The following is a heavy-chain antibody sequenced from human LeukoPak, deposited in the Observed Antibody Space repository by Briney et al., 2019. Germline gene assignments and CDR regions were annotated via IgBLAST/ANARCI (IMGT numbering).Heavy chain of an antibody. D-gene: IGHD2/OR15-2a*01. CDR1: GFSFSSDG. Sequence: PGGSLRLSCSASGFSFSSDGMSWVRQAPGKGLEWVSGILGLGGAGRTYYADSVKGRFTISRDNSKNTLYLQMNSLRAEDTAVYYCAKDSAKKYDDYWGQGTLVTVSS. J-gene: IGHJ4*02. CDR3: AKDSAKKYDDY. CDR2: ILGLGGAGRT. V-gene: IGHV3-23*01.